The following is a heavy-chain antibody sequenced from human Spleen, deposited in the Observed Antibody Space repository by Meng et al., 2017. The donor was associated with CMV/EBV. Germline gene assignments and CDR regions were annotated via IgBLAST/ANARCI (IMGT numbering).Heavy chain of an antibody. Sequence: GESLKISCAASGFTVSSNYMSWVRQAPGKGLEWVSSISSTKNHIYYADSFEGRFTISRDNANNSLSLQMSSLRAEDTAVYYCTRGQGRYGMDVWGQGTTVTVSS. CDR2: ISSTKNHI. CDR3: TRGQGRYGMDV. CDR1: GFTVSSNY. V-gene: IGHV3-21*01. J-gene: IGHJ6*02.